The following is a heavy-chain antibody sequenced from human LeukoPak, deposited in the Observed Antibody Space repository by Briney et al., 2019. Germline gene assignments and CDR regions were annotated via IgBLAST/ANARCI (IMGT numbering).Heavy chain of an antibody. J-gene: IGHJ4*01. CDR1: GGSISSYY. V-gene: IGHV4-59*01. CDR3: ARGEYSGSD. CDR2: IYYSGSGST. Sequence: PSETLSLTCTVSGGSISSYYWSWIRQPPGKGLEWIGYIYYSGSGSTNYNPSLKSRVTISVDTSKNQFSLKLSSVTAADTAVHYCARGEYSGSDWGHGTLVTVSS. D-gene: IGHD1-1*01.